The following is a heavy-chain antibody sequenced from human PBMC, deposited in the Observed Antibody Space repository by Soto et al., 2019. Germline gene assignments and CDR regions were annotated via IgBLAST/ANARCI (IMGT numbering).Heavy chain of an antibody. CDR3: AREGTVAARGHFDY. CDR1: GGTFSSYA. Sequence: SVKVSCKASGGTFSSYAISWVRQAPGQGLEWMGGIIPIFGTANYAQKFQGRVTITADESTSTAYMELSSLRSEDTAVYYCAREGTVAARGHFDYWGQGTLVTVSS. CDR2: IIPIFGTA. V-gene: IGHV1-69*13. D-gene: IGHD6-19*01. J-gene: IGHJ4*02.